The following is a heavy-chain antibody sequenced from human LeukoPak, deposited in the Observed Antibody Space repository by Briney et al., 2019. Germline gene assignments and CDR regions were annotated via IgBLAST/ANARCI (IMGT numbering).Heavy chain of an antibody. Sequence: GSSVKVSCKASGGTFSSYAISWVRQAPGQGLEWMGGIIPIFGTANYAQKFQGRVTITADESTSTAYMELSSLRSEDTAVYYCAREEGGSYLPHWYFGLWGRGTLVTVYS. D-gene: IGHD1-26*01. V-gene: IGHV1-69*01. CDR2: IIPIFGTA. CDR1: GGTFSSYA. J-gene: IGHJ2*01. CDR3: AREEGGSYLPHWYFGL.